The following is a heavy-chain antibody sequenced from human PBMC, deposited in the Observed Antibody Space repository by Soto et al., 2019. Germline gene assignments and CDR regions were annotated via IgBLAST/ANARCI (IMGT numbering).Heavy chain of an antibody. CDR3: AKGGKGGCDWTADALDV. CDR1: GFIFKNYA. V-gene: IGHV3-23*01. Sequence: EVELLESGGGLVQRGGSLRLSCAASGFIFKNYAMSWVRQAPGKGLEWVSAIRGDGGNTYYSDSAKGRFTISRDNSKNTLYLQVNSLRAEDTAVYYCAKGGKGGCDWTADALDVWGQGTMVTVSS. D-gene: IGHD2-21*02. J-gene: IGHJ3*01. CDR2: IRGDGGNT.